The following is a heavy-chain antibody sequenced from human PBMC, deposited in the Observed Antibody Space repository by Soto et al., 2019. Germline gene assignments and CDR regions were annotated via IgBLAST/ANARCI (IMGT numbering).Heavy chain of an antibody. D-gene: IGHD3-16*01. J-gene: IGHJ4*02. CDR3: AKYTSAYTRYFDY. V-gene: IGHV3-23*01. CDR2: VDYTGGTT. CDR1: GFTFSILA. Sequence: GGSLRLSCAASGFTFSILAMGWVRQAPGKGLEWVSVVDYTGGTTYYTDSVKGRFTISRDNAKTSLYLQMNSLRADDTAIYYCAKYTSAYTRYFDYWGQGTLVTVYS.